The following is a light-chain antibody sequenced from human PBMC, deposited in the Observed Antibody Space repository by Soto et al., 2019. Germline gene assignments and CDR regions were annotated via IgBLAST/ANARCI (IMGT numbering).Light chain of an antibody. CDR1: QSVSSSY. CDR2: GAS. J-gene: IGKJ3*01. CDR3: QHYGGSFI. V-gene: IGKV3-20*01. Sequence: EIVLTQSPGTLSFYPGERATLSCRASQSVSSSYLAWYQQKPGQAPRLLIYGASSRATGIPDRFSGSGSGTDFTLSISRLEPEDFAVYYCQHYGGSFIFGPGTKVDIK.